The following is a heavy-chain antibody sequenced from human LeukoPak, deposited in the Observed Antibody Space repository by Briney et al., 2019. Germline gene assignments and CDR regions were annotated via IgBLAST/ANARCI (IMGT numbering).Heavy chain of an antibody. V-gene: IGHV1-18*04. J-gene: IGHJ6*03. CDR2: ISAYNGNT. CDR3: ARVLEITNYYYYMDV. Sequence: ASVKVSCKASGYTFTGYYMHWVRQAPGQGLEWMGWISAYNGNTFYAQNLQGRVTMTTDTSTSTAYMELRSLTSDDTAVYYCARVLEITNYYYYMDVWGKGTTVTVSS. D-gene: IGHD1-1*01. CDR1: GYTFTGYY.